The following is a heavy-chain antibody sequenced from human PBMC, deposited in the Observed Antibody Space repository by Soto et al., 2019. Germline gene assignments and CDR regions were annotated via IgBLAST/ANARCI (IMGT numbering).Heavy chain of an antibody. J-gene: IGHJ4*02. CDR2: IYYSGST. Sequence: PSETLSLTCTVSGGSISSSSYYWGWIRQPPGKGLEWIGSIYYSGSTYYNPSLKSRVTISVDTSKNQFSLKLSSVTAADTAVYYCARLTVVVVAATPVWGQGTLVTVSS. CDR1: GGSISSSSYY. CDR3: ARLTVVVVAATPV. V-gene: IGHV4-39*01. D-gene: IGHD2-15*01.